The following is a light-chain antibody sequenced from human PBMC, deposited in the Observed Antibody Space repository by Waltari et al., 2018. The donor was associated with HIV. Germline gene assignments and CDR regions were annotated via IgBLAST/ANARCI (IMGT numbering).Light chain of an antibody. CDR1: SSNIRSNT. Sequence: QSVLTQPPSASGTPGQTVTIPCSGSSSNIRSNTVTWYQQLPGTAPKPLIYSNNQRPSGVPDRFSGSKSGTSASLAISGLQSEDEADYYCAAWDDSLNGHWVFGGGTKLTVL. CDR3: AAWDDSLNGHWV. V-gene: IGLV1-44*01. J-gene: IGLJ3*02. CDR2: SNN.